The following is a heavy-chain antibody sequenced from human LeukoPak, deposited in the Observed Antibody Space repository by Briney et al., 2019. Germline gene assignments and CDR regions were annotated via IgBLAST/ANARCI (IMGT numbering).Heavy chain of an antibody. D-gene: IGHD2-8*01. CDR1: GCTFSSYS. V-gene: IGHV3-21*01. CDR3: AREEEWYFDY. J-gene: IGHJ4*02. Sequence: PGGSLRLSCAASGCTFSSYSMNWFRQAPGKGLEWVSSISSSSSYIYYADSVKGRSTISRDNAKNSLYLQMNSLRAEDTAVYYCAREEEWYFDYWGQGTLVTVSS. CDR2: ISSSSSYI.